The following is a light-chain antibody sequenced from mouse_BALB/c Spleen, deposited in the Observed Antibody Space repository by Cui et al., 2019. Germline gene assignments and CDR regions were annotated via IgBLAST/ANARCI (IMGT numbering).Light chain of an antibody. V-gene: IGKV8-27*01. CDR2: WAS. CDR1: QSVVYSSNQKNY. CDR3: HQYLSSRT. Sequence: NFLMTQSPSSLAVSAGEKSTMSCKSSQSVVYSSNQKNYLAWYQQKPGQSPKLLIYWASTRESGVPDRFTGSGSGTDFTLTISSVQAEDLAVYYCHQYLSSRTFGGGTKLEIK. J-gene: IGKJ1*01.